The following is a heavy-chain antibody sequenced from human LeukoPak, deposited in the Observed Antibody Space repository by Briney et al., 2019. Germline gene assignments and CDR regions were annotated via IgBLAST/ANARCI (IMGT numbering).Heavy chain of an antibody. J-gene: IGHJ4*02. V-gene: IGHV4-39*07. CDR3: ASQSGDVRFDY. CDR2: IYYSGST. Sequence: SETLSLTCTVSGGSISSSTYYWGWIRQPPGKGLEWIGNIYYSGSTYYNPSLKSRVTISVDTSNNQFSLKLNSVTAADTAVYYCASQSGDVRFDYWGQGTLVTVSS. D-gene: IGHD3-10*02. CDR1: GGSISSSTYY.